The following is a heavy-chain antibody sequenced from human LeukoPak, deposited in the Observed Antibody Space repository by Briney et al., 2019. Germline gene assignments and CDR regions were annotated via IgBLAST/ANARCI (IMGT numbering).Heavy chain of an antibody. CDR2: ISYDGSSR. V-gene: IGHV3-30*04. Sequence: GGSLRLSCAASGFSFNNFAMYWVRQAPGKGLEWVAHISYDGSSRYNEDSVKGRFTISRDDSKNTLYLQMNSLRAEDTAVYYCARAFLERSVKFYMDVWGKGTTVTVSS. J-gene: IGHJ6*03. D-gene: IGHD3-3*02. CDR1: GFSFNNFA. CDR3: ARAFLERSVKFYMDV.